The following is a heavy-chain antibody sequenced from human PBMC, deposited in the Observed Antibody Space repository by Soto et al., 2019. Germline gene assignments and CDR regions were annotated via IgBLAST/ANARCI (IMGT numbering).Heavy chain of an antibody. CDR1: GYTFTSYY. Sequence: ASVKVSCKASGYTFTSYYMHWVRQAPGQGLEWMGIINPSGGSTSYAQKFQGRVTMTRDTSTSTVYMELSSLRSEDTAVYYCAKDSPSSSWPTYYYYGMDVWGQGTTVTVSS. CDR2: INPSGGST. J-gene: IGHJ6*02. D-gene: IGHD6-13*01. CDR3: AKDSPSSSWPTYYYYGMDV. V-gene: IGHV1-46*01.